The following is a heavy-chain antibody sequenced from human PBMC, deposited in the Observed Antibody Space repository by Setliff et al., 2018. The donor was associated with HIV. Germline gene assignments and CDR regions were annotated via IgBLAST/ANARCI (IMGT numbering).Heavy chain of an antibody. J-gene: IGHJ6*02. CDR3: AHSGGYSGYDHPYYYYYGMDV. V-gene: IGHV2-5*02. CDR2: IYWDDDK. Sequence: SGPTLVNPTQTLTLTRTFSGFSLSTSGVGVGWIRQPPGKALEWLALIYWDDDKRYSPSLKSRLTITKDTSKNQVVLTMTNMDPVDTATYYCAHSGGYSGYDHPYYYYYGMDVWGQGTTVTVSS. CDR1: GFSLSTSGVG. D-gene: IGHD5-12*01.